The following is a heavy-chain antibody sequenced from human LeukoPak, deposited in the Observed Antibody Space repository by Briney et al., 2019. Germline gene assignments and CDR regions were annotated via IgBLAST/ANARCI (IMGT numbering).Heavy chain of an antibody. CDR3: ARAPRKYYYDSSGYNWFDP. D-gene: IGHD3-22*01. Sequence: SVKVSCEASGGTFSSYAISWVRQAPGQGLEWMGGIIPIFGTANYAQKFQGRVTITADKSTSTAYMELSSLRSEDTAVYYCARAPRKYYYDSSGYNWFDPWGQGTLVTVSS. V-gene: IGHV1-69*06. CDR2: IIPIFGTA. CDR1: GGTFSSYA. J-gene: IGHJ5*02.